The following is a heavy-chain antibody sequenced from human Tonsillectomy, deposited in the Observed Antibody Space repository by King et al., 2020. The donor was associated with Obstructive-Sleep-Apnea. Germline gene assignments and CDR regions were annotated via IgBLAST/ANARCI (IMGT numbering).Heavy chain of an antibody. D-gene: IGHD3-22*01. Sequence: VQLQESGPGLVKPSETLSLTCTVSGGSISSYYWSWIRQPPGKGLEWIGYIYYSGSTNYNPSLKSRVTISVDTSKNQFSLKLSSVTAADTAVYYCARGALDYDSSGHFDYWGQGTLVTVSS. V-gene: IGHV4-59*01. J-gene: IGHJ4*02. CDR3: ARGALDYDSSGHFDY. CDR2: IYYSGST. CDR1: GGSISSYY.